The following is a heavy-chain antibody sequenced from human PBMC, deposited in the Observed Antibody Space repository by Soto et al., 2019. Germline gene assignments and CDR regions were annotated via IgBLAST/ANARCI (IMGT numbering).Heavy chain of an antibody. Sequence: PXDSLRLSGAASGFTFSSYSMHWVRQAPGEGLEWVAVISFHGTNKNYADSVKGRFTISRDNSNNTVFLEMNSLRPEDTAMYYCARDGRAYSGQDSLDFWGQGTPVTVSS. CDR3: ARDGRAYSGQDSLDF. CDR2: ISFHGTNK. V-gene: IGHV3-30-3*01. CDR1: GFTFSSYS. J-gene: IGHJ4*02. D-gene: IGHD5-12*01.